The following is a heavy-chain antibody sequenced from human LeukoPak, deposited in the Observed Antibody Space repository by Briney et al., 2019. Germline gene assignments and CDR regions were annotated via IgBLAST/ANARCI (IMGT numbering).Heavy chain of an antibody. CDR1: GFTFRSYG. Sequence: GGSLRLSCAASGFTFRSYGMHWVRQAPGKGLQWVAVMWYDGSNKYYADSVKGRVTISRDKSKNTRSLQMNSLRAEDTAVYYCARELPPLEKYYFDYWGQGTLVTVSS. J-gene: IGHJ4*02. D-gene: IGHD3-3*01. CDR3: ARELPPLEKYYFDY. CDR2: MWYDGSNK. V-gene: IGHV3-33*01.